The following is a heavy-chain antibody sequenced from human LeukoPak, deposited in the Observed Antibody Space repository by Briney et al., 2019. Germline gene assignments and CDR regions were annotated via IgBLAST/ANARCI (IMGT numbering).Heavy chain of an antibody. J-gene: IGHJ1*01. CDR2: ISSNGGST. D-gene: IGHD6-13*01. Sequence: GGSLRLSCAASGFTFSSYAMHWVRQAPGKGLEYVSAISSNGGSTYYANSVKGRFTISRDNSKNTLYLRMGSLRAEDMAVYYCARDQSSSWSRRYFQHWGQGTLVTVSS. CDR3: ARDQSSSWSRRYFQH. V-gene: IGHV3-64*01. CDR1: GFTFSSYA.